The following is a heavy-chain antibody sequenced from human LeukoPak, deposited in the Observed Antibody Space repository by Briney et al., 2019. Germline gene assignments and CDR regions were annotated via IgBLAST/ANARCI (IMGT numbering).Heavy chain of an antibody. V-gene: IGHV1-2*02. CDR2: INPNSGNT. CDR1: GYTFTSNY. D-gene: IGHD3-10*01. Sequence: ASVKVSCKAFGYTFTSNYIHWVRQAPGQGLEWMGRINPNSGNTNFAQKFQGRVTMTRDTAISTSYMELSRLKSDDTAVYYCARDLWYGSGSLGYWGQGTLVTVSS. J-gene: IGHJ4*02. CDR3: ARDLWYGSGSLGY.